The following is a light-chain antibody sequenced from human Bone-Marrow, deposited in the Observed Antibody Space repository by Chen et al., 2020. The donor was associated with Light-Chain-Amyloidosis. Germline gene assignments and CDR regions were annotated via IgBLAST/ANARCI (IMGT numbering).Light chain of an antibody. Sequence: DIVMTQSPDSLAVSLGESATINCKTSQNIFYNSNNKNYLSWYQQKPGHPPKLLIYWASTRESGVPDRFSSSGSGTDFTLTISSLQAEDVAVYSCQQYYYTPFTFGPGTKVDIK. V-gene: IGKV4-1*01. CDR2: WAS. CDR1: QNIFYNSNNKNY. CDR3: QQYYYTPFT. J-gene: IGKJ3*01.